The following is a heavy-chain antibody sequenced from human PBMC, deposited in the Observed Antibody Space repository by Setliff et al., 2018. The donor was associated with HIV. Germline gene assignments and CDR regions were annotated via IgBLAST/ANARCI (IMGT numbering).Heavy chain of an antibody. CDR1: GFTFSSYT. V-gene: IGHV3-23*01. J-gene: IGHJ6*02. CDR2: ISGSGGTT. CDR3: AKDQGITVGAAVYYYFYAMDV. D-gene: IGHD6-19*01. Sequence: GGSLRLSCVVSGFTFSSYTMSWVRQAPGKGLEWVSAISGSGGTTYYAESVKGRFTIFRDNSKNTLYLQMNSLRAEDTAVYYCAKDQGITVGAAVYYYFYAMDVWGQGTSVTSP.